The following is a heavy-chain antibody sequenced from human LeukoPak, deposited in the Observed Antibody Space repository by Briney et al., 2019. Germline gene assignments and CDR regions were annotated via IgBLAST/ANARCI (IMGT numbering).Heavy chain of an antibody. Sequence: SVKVSCRASGGTFSSYAISWVRQAPGQGLEWMGRIIPIFGTANYAQKFQGRVTITTDESTSTAYMELSSLRSEDTAVYYCARDGGPDYGYPFDYWGQGTLVTVSS. CDR1: GGTFSSYA. V-gene: IGHV1-69*05. J-gene: IGHJ4*02. D-gene: IGHD4/OR15-4a*01. CDR3: ARDGGPDYGYPFDY. CDR2: IIPIFGTA.